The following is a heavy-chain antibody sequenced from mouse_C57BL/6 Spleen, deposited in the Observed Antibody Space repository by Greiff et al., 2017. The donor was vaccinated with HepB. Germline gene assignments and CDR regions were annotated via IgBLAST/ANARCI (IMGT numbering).Heavy chain of an antibody. D-gene: IGHD2-4*01. Sequence: ESGPGLVKPSQSLSLTCSVTGYSITSGYYWNWIRQFPGNKLEWMGYISYDGSNNYNPSLKNRISITRDTSKNQFFLKLNSVTTEDTATYYCAREDYDYGYYAMDYWGQGTSVTVSS. CDR3: AREDYDYGYYAMDY. CDR1: GYSITSGYY. V-gene: IGHV3-6*01. CDR2: ISYDGSN. J-gene: IGHJ4*01.